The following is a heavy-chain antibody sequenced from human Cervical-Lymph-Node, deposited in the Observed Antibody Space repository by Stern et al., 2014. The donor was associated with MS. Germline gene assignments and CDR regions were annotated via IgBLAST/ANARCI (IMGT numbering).Heavy chain of an antibody. CDR1: GYTFTSYA. Sequence: QMQLVQSGAEVRQPGASVKVSCKASGYTFTSYAMNWVRQAPGQRLEWMGGINAGNGNTKYSQKLQARVTLTRDTSASTAYMELSSLRSEDTAVYHCAKEGANDCFDYWGQGTLVTVSS. V-gene: IGHV1-3*01. CDR2: INAGNGNT. J-gene: IGHJ4*02. CDR3: AKEGANDCFDY.